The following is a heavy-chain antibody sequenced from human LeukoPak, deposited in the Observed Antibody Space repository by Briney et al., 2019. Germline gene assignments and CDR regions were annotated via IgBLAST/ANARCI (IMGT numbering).Heavy chain of an antibody. J-gene: IGHJ3*02. V-gene: IGHV3-23*01. CDR1: GFTFSSYA. D-gene: IGHD3-22*01. Sequence: QPGGSLRLSCAASGFTFSSYAMSWVRQAPGKGLEWVSAISGSGGSTYYADSVKGRFTISRDSSKNTLYLQMNSLRAEDTAVYYCAKPPSDYDSSGYYYSLAFDIWGQGTMVTVSS. CDR3: AKPPSDYDSSGYYYSLAFDI. CDR2: ISGSGGST.